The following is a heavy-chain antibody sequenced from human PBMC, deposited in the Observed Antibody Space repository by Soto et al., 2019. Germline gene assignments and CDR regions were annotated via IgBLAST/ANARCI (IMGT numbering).Heavy chain of an antibody. D-gene: IGHD4-17*01. CDR1: GFTFSSYS. CDR2: ISSSSSYI. V-gene: IGHV3-21*01. J-gene: IGHJ6*02. CDR3: ARVGNGDYQYYYYYGMDV. Sequence: GGSLRLSCAASGFTFSSYSMNWVRQAPGKGLEWVSSISSSSSYIYYADSVKGRFTISRDNAKNSLYLQMNSLRAEDTAVYYCARVGNGDYQYYYYYGMDVWGQGTTVTVSS.